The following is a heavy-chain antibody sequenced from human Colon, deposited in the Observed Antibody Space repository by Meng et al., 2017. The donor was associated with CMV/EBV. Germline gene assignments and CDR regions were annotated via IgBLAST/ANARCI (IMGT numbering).Heavy chain of an antibody. CDR2: IHYTGTT. CDR1: GGSVSATIYT. CDR3: VRDQMTMVTDAGLGYLRLDP. J-gene: IGHJ5*02. D-gene: IGHD4/OR15-4a*01. Sequence: SETLSLTCNVSGGSVSATIYTWAWIRQPPGKRLEWIGSIHYTGTTYYNPSLKSRLTISADTSTNQFSLRLSSVTAADTAMYYCVRDQMTMVTDAGLGYLRLDPWGQGTLVTVSS. V-gene: IGHV4-39*07.